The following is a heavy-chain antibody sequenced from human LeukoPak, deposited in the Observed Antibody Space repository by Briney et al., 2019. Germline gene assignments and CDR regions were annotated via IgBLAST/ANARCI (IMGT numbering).Heavy chain of an antibody. V-gene: IGHV3-74*01. D-gene: IGHD3-22*01. Sequence: GGSLRLSCAASAFTFGNYAMNWVRQAPGKGLVWVSRIKSDGSTNYADSVKGRFTISRDNAKNTVSLQMNSLRAEDAGVYYCARAPSEIGGYYPEYFRHWGQGTLVTVSS. J-gene: IGHJ1*01. CDR2: IKSDGST. CDR1: AFTFGNYA. CDR3: ARAPSEIGGYYPEYFRH.